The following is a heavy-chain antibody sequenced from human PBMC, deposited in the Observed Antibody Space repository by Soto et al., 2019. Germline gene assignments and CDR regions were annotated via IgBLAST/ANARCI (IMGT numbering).Heavy chain of an antibody. V-gene: IGHV1-46*01. Sequence: GASVKVSCKASGYTFTSYYIRWVRQAPGQGLEWMGIINPSGGSTSYAQKFQGRVTMTRDTSTSTVYMELSSLRSEDTAVYYCARGPSHHYDFWSGSDDYWGQGTLVTVSS. CDR3: ARGPSHHYDFWSGSDDY. D-gene: IGHD3-3*01. J-gene: IGHJ4*02. CDR2: INPSGGST. CDR1: GYTFTSYY.